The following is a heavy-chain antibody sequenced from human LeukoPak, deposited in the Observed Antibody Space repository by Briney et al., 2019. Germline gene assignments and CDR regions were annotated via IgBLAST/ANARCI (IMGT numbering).Heavy chain of an antibody. Sequence: ASVKVSCKASGYTFTSYYMHWVRQAPGQGLGWMGIINPSGGSTSYAQKFQGRVTMTRDMSTSTVYMELSSLRSGDTAVYYCARCPIYYYYMDVWGKGTTVTVSS. J-gene: IGHJ6*03. CDR3: ARCPIYYYYMDV. V-gene: IGHV1-46*01. CDR2: INPSGGST. CDR1: GYTFTSYY.